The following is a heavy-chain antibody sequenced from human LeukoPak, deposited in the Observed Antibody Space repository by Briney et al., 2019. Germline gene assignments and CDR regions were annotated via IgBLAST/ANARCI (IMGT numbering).Heavy chain of an antibody. D-gene: IGHD3-10*01. CDR1: GGSISSSNW. CDR3: AKGEDHGSGTVHFAS. J-gene: IGHJ4*02. CDR2: IYHGGST. Sequence: SGTLSLTCAVSGGSISSSNWWSWVRQPPGKGLEWIGEIYHGGSTNYNASLKSRVAMSGDRSRNQFSLQLSSVTAADTAVYYCAKGEDHGSGTVHFASWGQGTLVTVSS. V-gene: IGHV4-4*02.